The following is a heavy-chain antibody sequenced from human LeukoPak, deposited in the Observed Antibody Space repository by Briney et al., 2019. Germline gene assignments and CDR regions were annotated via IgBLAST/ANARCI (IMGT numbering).Heavy chain of an antibody. J-gene: IGHJ4*02. CDR2: INPNSGGT. CDR3: ARLYSGYDYLDY. D-gene: IGHD5-12*01. V-gene: IGHV1-2*02. Sequence: ASVKVSCKASGYTFTGYYMHWVRQAPGQGLEWMGWINPNSGGTNYAQKLQGRVTMTRDTSISTAYMELSRLRSDDTAVYYCARLYSGYDYLDYWGQGTLVTVSS. CDR1: GYTFTGYY.